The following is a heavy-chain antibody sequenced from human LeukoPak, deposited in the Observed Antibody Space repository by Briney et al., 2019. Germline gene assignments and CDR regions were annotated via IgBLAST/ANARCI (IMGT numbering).Heavy chain of an antibody. D-gene: IGHD6-19*01. CDR1: GFTFSSYG. CDR2: ISSSSSYI. J-gene: IGHJ4*02. CDR3: AKTSQTYSSGWYEDY. Sequence: GGSLRLSCAASGFTFSSYGMHWVRQAPGKGLEWVSSISSSSSYIYYADSVKGRFTISRDNAKNSLYLQMNSLRAEDTAVYYCAKTSQTYSSGWYEDYWGQGTLVTVSS. V-gene: IGHV3-21*01.